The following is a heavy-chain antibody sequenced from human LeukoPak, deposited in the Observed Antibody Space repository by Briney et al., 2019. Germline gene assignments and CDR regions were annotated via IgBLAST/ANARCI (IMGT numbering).Heavy chain of an antibody. CDR2: IIPIFGTA. Sequence: ASVKVSCKASGGTFGSYAISWVRQAPGQGLEWMGGIIPIFGTANYAQKFQGRVTVTTDESTSTAYMELSSLRSEDTAVYYCARGPGGYCSSTSCYYMDVWGKGTTVTVSS. CDR1: GGTFGSYA. D-gene: IGHD2-2*01. J-gene: IGHJ6*03. CDR3: ARGPGGYCSSTSCYYMDV. V-gene: IGHV1-69*05.